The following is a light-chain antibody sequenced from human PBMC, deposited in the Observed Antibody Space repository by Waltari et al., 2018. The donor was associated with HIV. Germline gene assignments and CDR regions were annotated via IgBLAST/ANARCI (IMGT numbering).Light chain of an antibody. CDR1: NSNNGTHDD. CDR2: NTK. CDR3: QSSDSTLSGSV. J-gene: IGLJ2*01. V-gene: IGLV1-40*01. Sequence: QSVLTQPPSVSGAPGQRVTLSCTGSNSNNGTHDDHWYQQFQGTAPQLLIYNTKSRPSWVPDRFSGSNSVTSASLAITGLQSEDEADYFCQSSDSTLSGSVFGGGTKLTVL.